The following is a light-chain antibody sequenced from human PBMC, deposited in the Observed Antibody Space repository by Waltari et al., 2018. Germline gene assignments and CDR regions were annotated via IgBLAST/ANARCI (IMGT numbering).Light chain of an antibody. J-gene: IGKJ1*01. V-gene: IGKV1-39*01. CDR3: QQSYSTLWT. Sequence: DIQLTQSPSSLSASVGDRVTITCWASQSIRSYLNWYQQKPGKAPKLLIYAASSVQSGVPSRFSGSGSGTDFTLTIISLQPEDFATYYCQQSYSTLWTFGQGTKVEIK. CDR2: AAS. CDR1: QSIRSY.